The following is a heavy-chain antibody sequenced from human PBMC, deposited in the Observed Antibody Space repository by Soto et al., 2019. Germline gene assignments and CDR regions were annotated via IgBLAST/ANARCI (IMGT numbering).Heavy chain of an antibody. CDR1: GYSFTSYW. Sequence: PGESLKISCKGSGYSFTSYWIGWVRQMPGKGLEWMGIIYPGDSDTRYSPSFQGQVTISADKSISTAYLQWSSLKASDTAMYYCARSNIYSYGPSYFDYWGQGTLVTVSS. J-gene: IGHJ4*02. CDR2: IYPGDSDT. D-gene: IGHD5-18*01. CDR3: ARSNIYSYGPSYFDY. V-gene: IGHV5-51*01.